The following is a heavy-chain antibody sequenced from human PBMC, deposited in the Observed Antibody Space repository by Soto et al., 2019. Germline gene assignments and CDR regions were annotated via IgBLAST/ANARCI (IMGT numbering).Heavy chain of an antibody. D-gene: IGHD1-26*01. CDR3: STGSPFSGSVFHY. V-gene: IGHV3-15*05. J-gene: IGHJ4*02. Sequence: EVQLVESGGGLVKPGGSLRLSCAASGFSFRTTWMAWVRQAPGKGLEWVGRIKSKSAGETRDYADPVKGRFTVSRDDSKDTLYLHMDSLETGDTAVYYCSTGSPFSGSVFHYWGQGTLVTVSS. CDR1: GFSFRTTW. CDR2: IKSKSAGETR.